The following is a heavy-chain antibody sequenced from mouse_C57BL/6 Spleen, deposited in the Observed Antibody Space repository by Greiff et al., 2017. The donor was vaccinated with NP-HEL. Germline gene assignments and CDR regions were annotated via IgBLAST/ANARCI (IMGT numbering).Heavy chain of an antibody. J-gene: IGHJ3*01. CDR1: GFTFSDYG. V-gene: IGHV5-17*01. CDR2: ISSGSSTI. Sequence: EVKVVESGGGLVKPGGSLKLSCAASGFTFSDYGMHWVRQAPEKGLEWVAYISSGSSTIYYADTVKGRFTISRDNAKNTLFLQMTSLRSEDTAMYYCARNDYERFAYWGQGTLVTVSA. D-gene: IGHD2-4*01. CDR3: ARNDYERFAY.